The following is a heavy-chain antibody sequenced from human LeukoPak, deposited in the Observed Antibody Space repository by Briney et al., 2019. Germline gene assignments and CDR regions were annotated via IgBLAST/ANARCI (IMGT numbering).Heavy chain of an antibody. D-gene: IGHD4-23*01. CDR1: GFTFSSYA. J-gene: IGHJ4*02. CDR2: ISGSGGST. V-gene: IGHV3-23*01. CDR3: AKGPSLFSRSAVVTPDY. Sequence: GGSLRLSCAASGFTFSSYAISWVRQAPGKGLEWVSAISGSGGSTYYADSVKGRFTISRDNSKNTLYLQMNSLRAEDTAVYYCAKGPSLFSRSAVVTPDYWGQGTLVTVSS.